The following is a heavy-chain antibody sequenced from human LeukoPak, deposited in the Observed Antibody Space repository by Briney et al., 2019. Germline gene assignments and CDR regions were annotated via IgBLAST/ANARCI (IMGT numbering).Heavy chain of an antibody. J-gene: IGHJ4*02. CDR2: INHSGST. Sequence: KPSETLSLTCAVYGGSFSSYYWSWIRQPPGKGLEWIGEINHSGSTNYNPSLKSRVTISVDTSKNQFSLKLSSVTAADTAVYYCARGRTTSLSYFDYWGQGTLVTVSS. CDR3: ARGRTTSLSYFDY. D-gene: IGHD1-1*01. CDR1: GGSFSSYY. V-gene: IGHV4-34*01.